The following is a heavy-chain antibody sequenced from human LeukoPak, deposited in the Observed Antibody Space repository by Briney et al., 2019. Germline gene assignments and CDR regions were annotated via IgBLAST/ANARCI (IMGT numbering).Heavy chain of an antibody. J-gene: IGHJ4*02. D-gene: IGHD6-19*01. V-gene: IGHV4-59*01. CDR3: ARETSLAGFASGLGFNY. CDR2: IYGSGYT. CDR1: GGSISGWY. Sequence: SETLSLTCTVSGGSISGWYWSWIRQPPGKGLEWIGYIYGSGYTNYNPSLKSRVTISIGTSKNHFSLKLTSVTAADTATYYCARETSLAGFASGLGFNYWGQGILVTVSS.